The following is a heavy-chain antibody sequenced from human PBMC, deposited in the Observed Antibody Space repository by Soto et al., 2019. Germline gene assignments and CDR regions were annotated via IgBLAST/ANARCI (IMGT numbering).Heavy chain of an antibody. D-gene: IGHD3-10*01. CDR3: ARVRFGEWGYAMDV. CDR1: GLTFSDCY. J-gene: IGHJ6*02. V-gene: IGHV3-11*01. Sequence: QVQLVESGGGLVKPGGSLRLSCAASGLTFSDCYMNWIRQAPGKGLEWVSYISSSGSSINYAGSVKGRFTISRGKAKNSLSLQMNSLRAEDTAMYYCARVRFGEWGYAMDVWGQGTTVTVSS. CDR2: ISSSGSSI.